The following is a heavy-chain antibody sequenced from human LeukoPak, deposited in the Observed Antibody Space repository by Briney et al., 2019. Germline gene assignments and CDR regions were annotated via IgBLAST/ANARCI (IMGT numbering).Heavy chain of an antibody. CDR2: IYYSGST. J-gene: IGHJ4*02. CDR1: GGSISSYY. V-gene: IGHV4-59*01. D-gene: IGHD3/OR15-3a*01. Sequence: SETLSLTCTVSGGSISSYYWSWIRQPPGKGLEWIGYIYYSGSTNYNPSLKSRVTISVDTSKNQFSLKLSSVTAADTAVYYCARTPFTGFGPRTDRRYFDYWGQGTLVTVSS. CDR3: ARTPFTGFGPRTDRRYFDY.